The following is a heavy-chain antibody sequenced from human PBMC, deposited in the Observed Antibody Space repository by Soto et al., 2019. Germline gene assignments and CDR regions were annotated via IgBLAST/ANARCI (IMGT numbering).Heavy chain of an antibody. CDR2: IYSGGST. D-gene: IGHD3-22*01. Sequence: EGQLVESGGGLIQPGGSLRLSCAASGFTVSRNYMSWVRQAPGKGLAWVSVIYSGGSTYYADCVKGRFTISRDNSKNTLYLQMNSLRAEDTAVYYCARDRVDSGYQEYFQHWGQGTLVTVSS. CDR1: GFTVSRNY. J-gene: IGHJ1*01. V-gene: IGHV3-53*01. CDR3: ARDRVDSGYQEYFQH.